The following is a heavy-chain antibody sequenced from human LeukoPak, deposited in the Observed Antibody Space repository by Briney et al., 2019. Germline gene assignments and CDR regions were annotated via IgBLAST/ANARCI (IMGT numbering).Heavy chain of an antibody. CDR1: GFTFSIYA. CDR3: ARGAGSTGYSD. CDR2: ITGGRST. J-gene: IGHJ4*02. V-gene: IGHV3-23*01. Sequence: GGSLRLSCAASGFTFSIYAMSWVRQAPGKGLEWVSGITGGRSTYYADSVKGRFTISRDNSKNTLYLQMNSLRAEDTAVYYCARGAGSTGYSDWGQGTLVTVSS. D-gene: IGHD3-22*01.